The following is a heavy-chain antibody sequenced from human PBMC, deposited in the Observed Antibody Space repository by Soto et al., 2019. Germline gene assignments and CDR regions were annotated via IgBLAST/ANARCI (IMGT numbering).Heavy chain of an antibody. D-gene: IGHD3-3*01. J-gene: IGHJ5*02. CDR2: IFYTGTT. CDR1: GGSLTRGGYY. V-gene: IGHV4-31*03. Sequence: TRSLTCTVSGGSLTRGGYYWNWIRQHPGKGLEWIGYIFYTGTTRYNSALQSRVSISVDSTKNHFSLKLTSVTAADTAVYYCARDITRFGVALHMGFYPWGPGSLV. CDR3: ARDITRFGVALHMGFYP.